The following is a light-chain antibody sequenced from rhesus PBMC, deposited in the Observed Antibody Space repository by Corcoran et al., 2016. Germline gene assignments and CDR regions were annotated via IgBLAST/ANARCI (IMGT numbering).Light chain of an antibody. CDR1: QSIYND. V-gene: IGKV1-66*01. Sequence: DIQMTQSPSSLSASVGDTVTITCRASQSIYNDLSWYQQKPGKAPKPLNYYTSSLETGVPSRFSGRGSGTDYSLTISSLQPEDIATYYCQQYHNFPLTFGGGTKVEIK. CDR3: QQYHNFPLT. J-gene: IGKJ4*01. CDR2: YTS.